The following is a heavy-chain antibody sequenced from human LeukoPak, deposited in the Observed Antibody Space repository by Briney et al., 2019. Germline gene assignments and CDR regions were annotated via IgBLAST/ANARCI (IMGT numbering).Heavy chain of an antibody. CDR1: GFTFSNYG. D-gene: IGHD4-17*01. CDR3: TRSDDYGASGDY. Sequence: QPGGSLRLSCAASGFTFSNYGIHWVRQAPGKGLEWVAVISYDGNKYYADSVKGRFTISRDNSKNTLYLQMNSLRAEDTAVYYCTRSDDYGASGDYWGQGTLVTVSS. J-gene: IGHJ4*02. CDR2: ISYDGNK. V-gene: IGHV3-30*03.